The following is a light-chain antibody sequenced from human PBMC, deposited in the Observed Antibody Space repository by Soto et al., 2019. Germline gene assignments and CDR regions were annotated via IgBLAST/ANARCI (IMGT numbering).Light chain of an antibody. J-gene: IGLJ3*02. CDR2: EVN. CDR3: SSYLSSSTHWV. CDR1: SSDVGGYNY. Sequence: QSVLTQPASVSGSPGQSITISCTGTSSDVGGYNYVSWYQQHPGKAPKIMIYEVNNRPPGVSNRFSGYTSGNTASLTISGLQPDDEAAYYCSSYLSSSTHWVFGGGTKLTVL. V-gene: IGLV2-14*01.